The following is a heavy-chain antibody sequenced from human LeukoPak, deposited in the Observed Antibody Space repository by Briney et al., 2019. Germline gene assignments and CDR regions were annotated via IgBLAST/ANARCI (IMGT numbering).Heavy chain of an antibody. Sequence: GGSLKLSCAASGFTFTGCHIHWVRQAPGKGLEWVALIWYDGSKTYYADSVKGRFTVSRDNSKNTLYLQMNSLRTEDTAVYYCARELHWGQGTLVTVSS. CDR1: GFTFTGCH. CDR3: ARELH. V-gene: IGHV3-30*02. J-gene: IGHJ4*02. CDR2: IWYDGSKT.